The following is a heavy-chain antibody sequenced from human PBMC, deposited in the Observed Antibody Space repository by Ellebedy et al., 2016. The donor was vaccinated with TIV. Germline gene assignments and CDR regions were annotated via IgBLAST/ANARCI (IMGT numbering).Heavy chain of an antibody. CDR2: ISGSGGST. CDR3: ATDGYESYGVDY. V-gene: IGHV3-23*01. Sequence: GESLKISCAASGFTFSSYAMSWVRQAPGKGLEWVSAISGSGGSTYYADSVKGRFTISRDNSKNTLYLQMNSLRAEDTAVYYCATDGYESYGVDYWGQGTLVTVSS. CDR1: GFTFSSYA. J-gene: IGHJ4*02. D-gene: IGHD5-12*01.